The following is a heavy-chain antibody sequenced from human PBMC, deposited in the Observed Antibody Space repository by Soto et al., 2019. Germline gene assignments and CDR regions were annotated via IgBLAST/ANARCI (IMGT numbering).Heavy chain of an antibody. CDR1: GFTFSSYA. V-gene: IGHV3-30-3*01. CDR2: ISYDGSNK. Sequence: QVQLVESGGGVVQPGRSLRLSCAASGFTFSSYAMHWVRQAPGKGLEWVAVISYDGSNKYYADSVKGRFTISRDNSKNTLYLQMNCLRAEDTAVYYCARDHTLITMVRGYFDYWGQGTLVTVSS. J-gene: IGHJ4*02. D-gene: IGHD3-10*01. CDR3: ARDHTLITMVRGYFDY.